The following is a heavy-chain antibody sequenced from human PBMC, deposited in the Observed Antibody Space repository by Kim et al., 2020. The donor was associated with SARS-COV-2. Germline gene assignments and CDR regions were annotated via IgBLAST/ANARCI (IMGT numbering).Heavy chain of an antibody. CDR2: IIPIFGAA. CDR3: ASDFTMVRGVTYYGMDV. J-gene: IGHJ6*02. V-gene: IGHV1-69*13. D-gene: IGHD3-10*01. Sequence: SVKVSCKASGGTFSSYAISWVRQAPGQGLEWMGGIIPIFGAANYAQKFQGRVTITADESTSTAYMELSSLRSEDTAVYYCASDFTMVRGVTYYGMDVWGQGTTVTVSS. CDR1: GGTFSSYA.